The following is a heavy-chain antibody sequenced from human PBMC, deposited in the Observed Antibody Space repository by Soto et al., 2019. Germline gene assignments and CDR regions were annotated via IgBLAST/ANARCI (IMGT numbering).Heavy chain of an antibody. CDR1: NGSFSGYY. CDR3: ATPRKNYYYYGMDV. Sequence: ETLSLTCGVYNGSFSGYYGTWIRQPPGKGLEWIGEINPAGTITYNPSLRSRVTISVDTSKSQFSLKLTSVTAADTAVYYCATPRKNYYYYGMDVWGQGTTVTVSS. J-gene: IGHJ6*02. V-gene: IGHV4-34*01. CDR2: INPAGTI.